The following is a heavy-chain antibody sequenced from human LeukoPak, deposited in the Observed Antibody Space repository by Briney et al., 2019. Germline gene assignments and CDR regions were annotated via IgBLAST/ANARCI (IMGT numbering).Heavy chain of an antibody. CDR2: INPNSGDT. D-gene: IGHD1-26*01. CDR3: TRDDIVGARDFDY. CDR1: GYTFTDYY. J-gene: IGHJ4*02. V-gene: IGHV1-2*02. Sequence: EASVKVSCKASGYTFTDYYIHWVRRAPGQGLEWMGWINPNSGDTKSAQKLQGRLTMTRDTSITTAYMDLSRLTSDDTAVYYCTRDDIVGARDFDYWGQGTLVTVSS.